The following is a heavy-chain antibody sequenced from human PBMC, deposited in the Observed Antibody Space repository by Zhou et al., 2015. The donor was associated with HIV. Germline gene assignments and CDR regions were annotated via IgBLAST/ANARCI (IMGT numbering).Heavy chain of an antibody. CDR2: INPMFGAT. CDR1: GGTFNNYA. V-gene: IGHV1-69*01. Sequence: QVQLVQSGAEVKRPGSSVKVSCKASGGTFNNYAINWVRQAPGQGLEWMGGINPMFGATNYAQKFQGRVTMTADESTRIAYMELSSLRSEDTAVYYCARNLHSNAGYAIPANDAFDIWGQGTNLLVSS. D-gene: IGHD6-19*01. CDR3: ARNLHSNAGYAIPANDAFDI. J-gene: IGHJ3*02.